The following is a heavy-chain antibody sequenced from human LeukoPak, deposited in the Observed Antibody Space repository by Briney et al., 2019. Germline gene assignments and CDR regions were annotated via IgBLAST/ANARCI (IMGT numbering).Heavy chain of an antibody. CDR3: SRERVLRY. CDR1: GGSFSGYY. CDR2: INHSGTT. Sequence: SETLSLTCAVYGGSFSGYYWSWIRQPPGKGLEWIGEINHSGTTNYNPSLKSRVTISVDTSKNQFSLKLSSVTAADTAVYYCSRERVLRYWGQGTLVTVSS. V-gene: IGHV4-34*01. J-gene: IGHJ4*02.